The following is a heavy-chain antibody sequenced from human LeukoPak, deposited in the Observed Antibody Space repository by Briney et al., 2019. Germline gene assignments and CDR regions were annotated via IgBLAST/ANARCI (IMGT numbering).Heavy chain of an antibody. Sequence: PGGSLRLSCAVSGFTFSSYAMSWVRQAPGKGLEWVSTISGSGGSTYYADSVKGRFTISRDNSKNTLYLQMNSLRAEDTAVYYCASDIVVVPARGFDYWGQGTLVTVSS. D-gene: IGHD2-2*01. CDR3: ASDIVVVPARGFDY. V-gene: IGHV3-23*01. CDR2: ISGSGGST. J-gene: IGHJ4*02. CDR1: GFTFSSYA.